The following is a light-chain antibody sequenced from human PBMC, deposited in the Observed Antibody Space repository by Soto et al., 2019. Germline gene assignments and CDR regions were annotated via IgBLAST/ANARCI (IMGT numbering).Light chain of an antibody. V-gene: IGKV3-20*01. CDR3: QQYGSSPLT. CDR1: QSVSSSY. Sequence: EIVLTQSPGTLSLSPGERATLSCRASQSVSSSYLAWYQQKPGQAPRLLIYGASSRATGIPDRFRGSGSGTYFTLTISRLVPEDFAEYYCQQYGSSPLTFGGGTKVEIK. CDR2: GAS. J-gene: IGKJ4*01.